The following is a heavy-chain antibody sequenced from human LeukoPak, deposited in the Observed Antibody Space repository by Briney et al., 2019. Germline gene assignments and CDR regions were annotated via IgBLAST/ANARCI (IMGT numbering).Heavy chain of an antibody. CDR3: ARDRRDGYNSSSGGFDY. CDR2: INHSGST. CDR1: GGSFSGYY. D-gene: IGHD5-24*01. Sequence: PSETLSLTCAVYGGSFSGYYWSWIRQPPGKGLEWIGEINHSGSTNYNPSLKSRVTISVDTSKNQFSLKLSSVTAADTAVYYCARDRRDGYNSSSGGFDYWGQGTLVTVSS. V-gene: IGHV4-34*01. J-gene: IGHJ4*02.